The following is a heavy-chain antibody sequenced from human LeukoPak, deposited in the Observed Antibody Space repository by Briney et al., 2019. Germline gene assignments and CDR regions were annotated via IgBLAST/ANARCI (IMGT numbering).Heavy chain of an antibody. V-gene: IGHV4-59*08. Sequence: PSETLSLTCTVSGGSISSYYWSWIRQPPGKGREWIGYIYYSGSTNYNPSLKSRVTISVDTSKNQFSLKLSSVTAADTAVYYCARHALAVAGNFDYWGQGTLVTVSS. J-gene: IGHJ4*02. CDR1: GGSISSYY. CDR3: ARHALAVAGNFDY. CDR2: IYYSGST. D-gene: IGHD6-19*01.